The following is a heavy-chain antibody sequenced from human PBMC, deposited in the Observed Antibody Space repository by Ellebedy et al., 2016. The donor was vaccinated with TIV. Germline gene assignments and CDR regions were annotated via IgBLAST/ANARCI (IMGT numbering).Heavy chain of an antibody. V-gene: IGHV4-59*01. J-gene: IGHJ4*02. CDR1: GASISRYY. CDR3: ARGGASSKYFDY. CDR2: IFHTGDT. Sequence: MPSETLSLTCNVSGASISRYYWSWIRQPPGTGLEWIGFIFHTGDTNYSPSLKSRVAISLDTSKKQFSLKLTSVTDADTAVYYCARGGASSKYFDYWGLGTLVTVSS.